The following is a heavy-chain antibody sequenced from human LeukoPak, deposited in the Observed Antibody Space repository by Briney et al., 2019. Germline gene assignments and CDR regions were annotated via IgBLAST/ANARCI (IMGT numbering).Heavy chain of an antibody. D-gene: IGHD6-6*01. CDR2: IIPIFGTA. CDR3: ARLGYSSSSWDYYYMDV. CDR1: GGTFNSYA. V-gene: IGHV1-69*13. J-gene: IGHJ6*03. Sequence: GASVKVSCKASGGTFNSYAISWVRQAPGQGVEWMGGIIPIFGTANYAKKFQGRVTITAEESTSTAYMELSSLRCEDTAVYYCARLGYSSSSWDYYYMDVWGKGTTVTVSS.